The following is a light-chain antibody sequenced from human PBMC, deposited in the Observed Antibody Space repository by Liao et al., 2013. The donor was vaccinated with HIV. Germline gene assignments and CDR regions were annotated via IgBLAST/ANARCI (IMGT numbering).Light chain of an antibody. CDR1: KLGDKY. J-gene: IGLJ1*01. CDR2: QDT. CDR3: QTWDRSTYV. V-gene: IGLV3-1*01. Sequence: SYELTQPPSVSVSPGQTASITCSGDKLGDKYACWYQQKPGQSPVLVIYQDTKRPSGIPERISGSNSGNTATLTISGTQAIDAADYYCQTWDRSTYVFGAGTKVTVL.